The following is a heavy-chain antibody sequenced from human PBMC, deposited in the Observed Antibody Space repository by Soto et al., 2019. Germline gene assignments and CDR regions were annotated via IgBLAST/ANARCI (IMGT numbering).Heavy chain of an antibody. CDR2: IYYSGST. CDR1: GGSISSGGYY. CDR3: ATPVTP. J-gene: IGHJ5*02. V-gene: IGHV4-31*03. D-gene: IGHD3-16*02. Sequence: QVQLQESGPGLVKPSQTLSLTCTVSGGSISSGGYYWSWIRQHPGKGLEWIGYIYYSGSTYYNPSLKSGFTISVDTSKTHFPRKLSSGTAAHPAVFYCATPVTPWAQGPLVTVPS.